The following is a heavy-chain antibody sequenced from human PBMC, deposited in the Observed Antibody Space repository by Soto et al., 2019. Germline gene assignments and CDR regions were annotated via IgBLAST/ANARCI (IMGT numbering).Heavy chain of an antibody. CDR1: GGTFTNYV. D-gene: IGHD2-21*01. J-gene: IGHJ5*02. CDR3: ASGISSPNVDT. CDR2: LIPIFGAA. Sequence: QVQLVQSGAEVRKPGSSVKVSCKISGGTFTNYVISWLRQAPGQGLEWMGGLIPIFGAANLAQKFQGRVTITADESTSTVNMELSSRTSEDTAVYYCASGISSPNVDTWGQGTLVTVSS. V-gene: IGHV1-69*01.